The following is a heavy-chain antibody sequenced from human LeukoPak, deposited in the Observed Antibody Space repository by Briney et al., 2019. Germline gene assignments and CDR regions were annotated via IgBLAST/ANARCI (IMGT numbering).Heavy chain of an antibody. Sequence: PGGSLRLSCAASGFTFSSYWMSWVRQAPGKRLEWVANIKQDGSEKYYVDSVKGRFTISRDNAKNSLYLQMNSLRAEDTAVYYCARHDFWSGYYYYYYYMDVWGKGTTVTVSS. D-gene: IGHD3-3*01. CDR3: ARHDFWSGYYYYYYYMDV. J-gene: IGHJ6*03. CDR1: GFTFSSYW. V-gene: IGHV3-7*01. CDR2: IKQDGSEK.